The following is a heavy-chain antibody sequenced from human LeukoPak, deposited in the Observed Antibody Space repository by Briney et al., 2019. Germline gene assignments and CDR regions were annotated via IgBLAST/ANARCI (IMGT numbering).Heavy chain of an antibody. CDR1: GFTFDDYA. CDR2: ISWNSGSI. V-gene: IGHV3-9*01. J-gene: IGHJ4*02. CDR3: ADNFDY. Sequence: PGGSLRLSCAASGFTFDDYAMHWVRQAPGKGLEWVSGISWNSGSIGYADSVKGRFTISRDNAKNSLYLQMNSLRAEDTVVYYCADNFDYWGQGTLVTVSS.